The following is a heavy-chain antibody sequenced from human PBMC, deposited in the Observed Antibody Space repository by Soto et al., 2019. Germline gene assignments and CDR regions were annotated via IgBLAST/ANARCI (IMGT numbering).Heavy chain of an antibody. CDR1: GGSISSGDYY. J-gene: IGHJ5*02. CDR3: ARLSSSSWYWFDP. D-gene: IGHD6-13*01. CDR2: IYYSGST. V-gene: IGHV4-61*08. Sequence: SETLSLTCTVSGGSISSGDYYWSWIRQPPGKGLEWIGYIYYSGSTNYNPSLKSRVTISVDTSKNQFSLKLSSVTAADTAVYYCARLSSSSWYWFDPWGQGTLVTVSS.